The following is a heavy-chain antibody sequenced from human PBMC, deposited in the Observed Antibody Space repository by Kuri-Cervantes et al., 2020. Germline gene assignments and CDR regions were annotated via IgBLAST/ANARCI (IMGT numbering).Heavy chain of an antibody. CDR2: ISYNGNAT. CDR1: GGSIISDN. Sequence: GGSLRLSCAVYGGSIISDNWWSWVRQIPGKGLEWVSAISYNGNATHYADSVKGRFTISRDNSRDTLYLQMNSLRAEDTAVYYCATQRYSSSQYYFDNWGQGSLVTVSS. V-gene: IGHV3-23*05. D-gene: IGHD6-13*01. CDR3: ATQRYSSSQYYFDN. J-gene: IGHJ4*02.